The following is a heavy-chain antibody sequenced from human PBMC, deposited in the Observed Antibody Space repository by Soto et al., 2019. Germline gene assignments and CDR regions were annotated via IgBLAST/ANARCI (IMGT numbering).Heavy chain of an antibody. CDR3: ARDDYGGNSGCDY. J-gene: IGHJ4*02. CDR2: ISSSSSYI. CDR1: GFTFSSYS. V-gene: IGHV3-21*01. Sequence: EVQLVESGGGLVKPGGSLRLSCAASGFTFSSYSMNWVRQAPGKGLEWVSSISSSSSYIYYADSVKGRFTISRDNAKNSLYLQMNSLRAEGTAVYYCARDDYGGNSGCDYWGQGTLVTVSS. D-gene: IGHD4-17*01.